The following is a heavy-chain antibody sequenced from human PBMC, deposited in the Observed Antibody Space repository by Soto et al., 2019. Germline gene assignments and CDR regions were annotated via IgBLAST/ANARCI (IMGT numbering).Heavy chain of an antibody. Sequence: QVQLQQWGAGLLKPSETLSLTCAVYGGSLSGYYWSWIRQPPGKGLEWIGEINHSGSTNYNPSLKSRVTISVDTSKNQFSLKLSSVTAADTAVYYCARLLPPGYCTNGVCRNNWFDPWGQGTLVTVSS. D-gene: IGHD2-8*01. V-gene: IGHV4-34*01. CDR3: ARLLPPGYCTNGVCRNNWFDP. CDR1: GGSLSGYY. J-gene: IGHJ5*02. CDR2: INHSGST.